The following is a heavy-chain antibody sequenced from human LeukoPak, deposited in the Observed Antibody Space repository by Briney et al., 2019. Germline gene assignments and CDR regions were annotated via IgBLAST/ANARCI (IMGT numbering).Heavy chain of an antibody. V-gene: IGHV3-21*01. CDR3: ARGFGGSYNNWFDP. Sequence: GGSLRLSCAASGFTFSSSAMNWVRQAPGKGLEWVSSISSSSSYIYYADSVKGRFTISRDNAKNSLYLQMNSLRAEDTAVYYCARGFGGSYNNWFDPWGQGTLVTVSS. CDR2: ISSSSSYI. D-gene: IGHD1-26*01. CDR1: GFTFSSSA. J-gene: IGHJ5*02.